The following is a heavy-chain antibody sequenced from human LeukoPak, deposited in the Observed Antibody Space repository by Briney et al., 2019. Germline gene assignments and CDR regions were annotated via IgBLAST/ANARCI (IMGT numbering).Heavy chain of an antibody. Sequence: QSGGSLRLSCAASGFTFSSYAMSWVRPAPGKGLEWVSAISGSGGSTYYAVSVKGRFTISRDNSKNTLYLQMNSLRAEDTAVYYCALGGIGVPSSWGQGTLVTVSS. J-gene: IGHJ4*02. D-gene: IGHD3-3*01. V-gene: IGHV3-23*01. CDR1: GFTFSSYA. CDR3: ALGGIGVPSS. CDR2: ISGSGGST.